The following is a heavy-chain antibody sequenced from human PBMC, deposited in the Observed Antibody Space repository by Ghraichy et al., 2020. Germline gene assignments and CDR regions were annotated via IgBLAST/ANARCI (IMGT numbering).Heavy chain of an antibody. Sequence: SETLSLTCTVSGGSVSSGSYYWSWIRQPPGKGLEWIGYIYYSGSTNYNPSLKSRVTISVDTSKNQFSLKLSSVTAADTAVYYCARFEYSSLDFDYWGQGTLVTVSS. J-gene: IGHJ4*02. V-gene: IGHV4-61*01. CDR1: GGSVSSGSYY. CDR2: IYYSGST. CDR3: ARFEYSSLDFDY. D-gene: IGHD6-6*01.